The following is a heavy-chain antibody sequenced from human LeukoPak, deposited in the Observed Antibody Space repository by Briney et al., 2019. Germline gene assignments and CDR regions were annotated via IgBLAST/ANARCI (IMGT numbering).Heavy chain of an antibody. CDR2: LYDDGTT. D-gene: IGHD2-2*01. J-gene: IGHJ4*02. Sequence: PGGSLRLSCAASGFTFSSYGMHWVRQAPGKGLDWVSVLYDDGTTHYADSVKGRFTISRDTSQNILYLEMNSLRADDTAVYYCARELLYHYYEYWGQGTLVTVSA. V-gene: IGHV3-53*01. CDR3: ARELLYHYYEY. CDR1: GFTFSSYG.